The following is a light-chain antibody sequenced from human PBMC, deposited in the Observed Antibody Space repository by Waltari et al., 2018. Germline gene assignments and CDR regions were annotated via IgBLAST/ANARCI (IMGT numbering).Light chain of an antibody. J-gene: IGLJ2*01. CDR1: SAYYPYN. Sequence: QPVLTQPPSASASPGSSVTLTSIMSSAYYPYNVDWYQRRPGTGPRFVMRVGTGGIVGSKGDGIPDRFSVLGSGLNRYLTITNIQEDDEGDYFCGAVRGSGNNFVPVFGGGTKLTVL. CDR2: VGTGGIVG. CDR3: GAVRGSGNNFVPV. V-gene: IGLV9-49*01.